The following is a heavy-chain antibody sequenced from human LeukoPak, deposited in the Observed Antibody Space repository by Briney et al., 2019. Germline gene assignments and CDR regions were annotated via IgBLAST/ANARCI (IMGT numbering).Heavy chain of an antibody. Sequence: GGSLRLSCAGSGFTFSAYAMNWVRQAPGKGLEWVSHIGESGGRTNYADSVKGRFTISRDNSKNTMYLQMHSLRAEDTAVYYCAKDWRDYGDFHAFDIWGQGTMATVSS. CDR3: AKDWRDYGDFHAFDI. V-gene: IGHV3-23*01. J-gene: IGHJ3*02. CDR1: GFTFSAYA. CDR2: IGESGGRT. D-gene: IGHD4-17*01.